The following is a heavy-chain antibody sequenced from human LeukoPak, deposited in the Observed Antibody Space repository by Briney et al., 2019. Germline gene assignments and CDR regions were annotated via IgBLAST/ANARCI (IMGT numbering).Heavy chain of an antibody. Sequence: PSETLSLTCAVSGYSNSSGYYWGWIRQPPGKGLEWIGNIYHSGSTYYNPSLKSRVTMSVDTSKNQFSLKLSSVTAADTAVYYCARLYISGWYFDYWGQGTLVTVSS. J-gene: IGHJ4*02. CDR3: ARLYISGWYFDY. CDR1: GYSNSSGYY. V-gene: IGHV4-38-2*01. CDR2: IYHSGST. D-gene: IGHD6-19*01.